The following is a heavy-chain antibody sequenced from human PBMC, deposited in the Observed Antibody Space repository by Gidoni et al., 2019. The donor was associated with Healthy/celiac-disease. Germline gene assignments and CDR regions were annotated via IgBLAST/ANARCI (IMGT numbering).Heavy chain of an antibody. J-gene: IGHJ4*02. CDR3: AREDTAMVAY. Sequence: EVQLVESGGGLVKPGWSLRLSCAASGFTFSSYSMNWVRQAPGKGLEWVSSISSSSSYIYYADSVKGRFTISRDNAKNSLYLQMNSLRAEDTAVYYCAREDTAMVAYWGQGTLVTVSS. D-gene: IGHD5-18*01. CDR1: GFTFSSYS. CDR2: ISSSSSYI. V-gene: IGHV3-21*01.